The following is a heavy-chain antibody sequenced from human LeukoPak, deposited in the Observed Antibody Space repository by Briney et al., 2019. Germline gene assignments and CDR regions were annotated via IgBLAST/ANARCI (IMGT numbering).Heavy chain of an antibody. CDR2: IKQDGSEK. V-gene: IGHV3-7*01. D-gene: IGHD6-19*01. CDR1: GFTFRSYW. CDR3: ARIRSSGWSYYYSYMDV. J-gene: IGHJ6*03. Sequence: GGSLRLSCAASGFTFRSYWMTWVRQAPGKGLEWVANIKQDGSEKYYVDSVKGRFTISRDNAKNSLYLQMNSLRAEDTAVYYCARIRSSGWSYYYSYMDVWGKGTTVTISS.